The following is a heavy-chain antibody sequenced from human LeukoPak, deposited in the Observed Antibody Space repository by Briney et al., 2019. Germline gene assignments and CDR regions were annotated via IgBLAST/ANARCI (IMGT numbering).Heavy chain of an antibody. CDR3: ASGDGYLQPY. CDR1: GFSVSGKF. D-gene: IGHD2-21*01. J-gene: IGHJ4*02. Sequence: GGSLRLSCAASGFSVSGKFMSWVRQAPGKGLEWVSIIHYDGKIRYAGSVGGRFTIYRADSENTLFLQMNSLRVADTAVYFCASGDGYLQPYWGQGTLVTVSS. CDR2: IHYDGKI. V-gene: IGHV3-53*01.